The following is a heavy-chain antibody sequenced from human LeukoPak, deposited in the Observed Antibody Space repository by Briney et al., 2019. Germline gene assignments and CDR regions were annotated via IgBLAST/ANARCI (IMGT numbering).Heavy chain of an antibody. V-gene: IGHV1-69*13. D-gene: IGHD2-2*01. J-gene: IGHJ5*02. CDR2: IIPIFGTA. Sequence: SVKVSCKASGGTFSSYAISWVRQAPGQGLEWMGGIIPIFGTANYAQKFQGRVTITADESTSTAYMELRSLRSEDTAVYYCATLVPAARWFDPWGQGTLVTVSS. CDR3: ATLVPAARWFDP. CDR1: GGTFSSYA.